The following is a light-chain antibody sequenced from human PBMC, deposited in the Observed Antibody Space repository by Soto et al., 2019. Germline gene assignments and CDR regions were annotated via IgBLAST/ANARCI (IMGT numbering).Light chain of an antibody. V-gene: IGLV7-46*01. J-gene: IGLJ3*02. CDR2: DTN. Sequence: QAVVTQEPSLTVSRGGTVSLTCGSNTGAVTIGHYPYWFQQKPGQAPRTLVYDTNNRHSWTPARFSGFLLGGKAALTLSGAQPEDEADYYCLISSGGARVFGGGTKLTVL. CDR3: LISSGGARV. CDR1: TGAVTIGHY.